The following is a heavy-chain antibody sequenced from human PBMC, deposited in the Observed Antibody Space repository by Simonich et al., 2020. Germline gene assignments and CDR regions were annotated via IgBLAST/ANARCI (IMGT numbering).Heavy chain of an antibody. J-gene: IGHJ4*02. CDR3: ARNRLDY. CDR2: IHSDGRGP. V-gene: IGHV3-74*01. Sequence: EVQLVESGGGLVQPGGSLRLSCAASGFTFSSYWMHWVRQAPGKGRGWVTRIHSDGRGPSYADPVKGRFTISRDNAKNTLYLQMNSRRAEDTAVYYCARNRLDYWGQGTLVTVSS. CDR1: GFTFSSYW.